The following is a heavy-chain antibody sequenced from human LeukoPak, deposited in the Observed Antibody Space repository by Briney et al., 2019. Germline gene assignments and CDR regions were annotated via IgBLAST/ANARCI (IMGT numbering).Heavy chain of an antibody. CDR1: GGSISSYY. V-gene: IGHV4-59*08. J-gene: IGHJ5*02. CDR2: IFYIGST. CDR3: AKLGNYYGSGSYPFDP. Sequence: SETLSLTCTVSGGSISSYYWSWIRQSPGKGLEWIGYIFYIGSTNYNPSLKSRVTISVDTSKTHFSLRLSSVTAADTAVYYCAKLGNYYGSGSYPFDPWGQGTLVTVSS. D-gene: IGHD3-10*01.